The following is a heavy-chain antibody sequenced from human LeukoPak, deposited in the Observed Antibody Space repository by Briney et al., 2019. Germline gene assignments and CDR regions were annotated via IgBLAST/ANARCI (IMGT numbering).Heavy chain of an antibody. Sequence: GESLKISCKGSGYSFTSYWISWVRQMPGKGLEWMGRIDPSDSYTNYSPSFQGHVTISADKSISTAYLQWSSLKASDTAMYYCARRGKQLMEFDPWGQGTLVTVSS. D-gene: IGHD6-6*01. J-gene: IGHJ5*02. CDR3: ARRGKQLMEFDP. V-gene: IGHV5-10-1*01. CDR1: GYSFTSYW. CDR2: IDPSDSYT.